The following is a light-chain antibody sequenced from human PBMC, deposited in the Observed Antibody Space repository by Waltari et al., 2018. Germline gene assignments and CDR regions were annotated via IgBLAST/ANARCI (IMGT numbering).Light chain of an antibody. CDR2: DAS. CDR3: QQRSNWPLT. CDR1: QSVSSY. J-gene: IGKJ4*01. V-gene: IGKV3-11*01. Sequence: ETVLTQSPATLSLSPGERATLSCRASQSVSSYLAWYQQQPGQAPRLLIHDASNRATGIPARFSGSGSGTDFTLTISSLEPEDFAVYYCQQRSNWPLTFGGGTKVEIK.